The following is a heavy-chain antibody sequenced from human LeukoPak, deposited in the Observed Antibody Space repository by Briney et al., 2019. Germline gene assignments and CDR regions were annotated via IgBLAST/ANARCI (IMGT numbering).Heavy chain of an antibody. CDR2: ICSGGST. CDR3: VKDYSSGRDYWGNWFDP. V-gene: IGHV3-66*01. CDR1: GFTVSSNC. J-gene: IGHJ5*02. Sequence: GGSLRLSCAASGFTVSSNCVNWVRQAPGKGLKWVSVICSGGSTNYADSVKGRFTISRDNSKNTLYLQMSSLRVEDTAVYYCVKDYSSGRDYWGNWFDPWGQGTLVTVSS. D-gene: IGHD3-10*01.